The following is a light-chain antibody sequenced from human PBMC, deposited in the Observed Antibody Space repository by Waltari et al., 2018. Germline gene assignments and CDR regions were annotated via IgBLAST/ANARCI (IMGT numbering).Light chain of an antibody. J-gene: IGKJ4*01. V-gene: IGKV3-15*01. CDR1: PSVSSN. CDR3: QQYNNCPPLT. Sequence: VMTQSPATLSVSPGERATPSCRASPSVSSNLPWYQQKPGQAPRPLIYGASTRATGIPARFSGSGSWTEFTLTISSMQSEDFAVYYCQQYNNCPPLTFGGGTKVEIK. CDR2: GAS.